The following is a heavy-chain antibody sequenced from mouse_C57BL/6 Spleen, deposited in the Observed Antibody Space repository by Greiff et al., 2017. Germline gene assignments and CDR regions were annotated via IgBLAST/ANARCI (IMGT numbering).Heavy chain of an antibody. Sequence: EVKLMESGGGLVKPGGSLKLSCAASGFTFSDYGMHWVRQAPEKGLEWVAYISSGSSTIYYADTVKGGFTIARDNANNTLFLQMTSLRSDDTAIYYCARKEDDYDGYFDVWGTGTTVTVSS. V-gene: IGHV5-17*01. CDR1: GFTFSDYG. D-gene: IGHD2-4*01. J-gene: IGHJ1*03. CDR3: ARKEDDYDGYFDV. CDR2: ISSGSSTI.